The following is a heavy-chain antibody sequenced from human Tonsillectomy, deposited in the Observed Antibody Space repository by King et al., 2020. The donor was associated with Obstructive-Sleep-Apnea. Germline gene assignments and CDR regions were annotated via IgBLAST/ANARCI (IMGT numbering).Heavy chain of an antibody. D-gene: IGHD3-3*01. J-gene: IGHJ4*02. V-gene: IGHV3-66*01. CDR3: ARVSKDDFWSGYNLDY. Sequence: QLVQSGGGLVQPGGSLRLSCAASGFTVSSNYMSWVRQAPGKGLEWVSVIYSGGSTYYADSVKGRFTISRDNSKNTLYLQMNSLRAEDTAVYYCARVSKDDFWSGYNLDYWGQGTLVTVSS. CDR2: IYSGGST. CDR1: GFTVSSNY.